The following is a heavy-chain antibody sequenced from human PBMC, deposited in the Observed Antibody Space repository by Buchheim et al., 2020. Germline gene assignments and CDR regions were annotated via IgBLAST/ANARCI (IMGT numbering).Heavy chain of an antibody. CDR3: ARQMAYGDFQRDRGDFDY. V-gene: IGHV4-59*08. J-gene: IGHJ4*02. Sequence: QVQLQESGPGLVKPSETLSLTCTVSGGSIISYYWSWIRQPPGRGLEWIGYIYYSGSTNYNPSLKSRVTILVDKSKNQFSLKLSSVTATDTAVYYCARQMAYGDFQRDRGDFDYWGQGTL. CDR1: GGSIISYY. CDR2: IYYSGST. D-gene: IGHD4-17*01.